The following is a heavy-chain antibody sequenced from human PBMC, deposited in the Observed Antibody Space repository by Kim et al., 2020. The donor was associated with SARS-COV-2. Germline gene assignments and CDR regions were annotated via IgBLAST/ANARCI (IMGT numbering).Heavy chain of an antibody. D-gene: IGHD4-17*01. V-gene: IGHV4-39*01. J-gene: IGHJ6*02. CDR3: ARLTVLDNYYYYGMDV. Sequence: LKSRVTISVDTSKNQFTLKLSSVTAADTAVYYCARLTVLDNYYYYGMDVWGQGTTVTVSS.